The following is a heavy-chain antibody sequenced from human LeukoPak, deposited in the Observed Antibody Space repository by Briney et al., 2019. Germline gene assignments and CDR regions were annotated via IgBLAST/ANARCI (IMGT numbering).Heavy chain of an antibody. Sequence: SQTLSLTCTVSGGSISSGGYFWTWIRQPAGKGLEWIGRLYTSGGATYNPSLKSRVTFSLDTSNQFSLKLTSVTAADTAVYYCARAYSGTLPAKDWGQGSLVTVSS. D-gene: IGHD1-26*01. CDR2: LYTSGGA. CDR1: GGSISSGGYF. CDR3: ARAYSGTLPAKD. V-gene: IGHV4-61*02. J-gene: IGHJ4*02.